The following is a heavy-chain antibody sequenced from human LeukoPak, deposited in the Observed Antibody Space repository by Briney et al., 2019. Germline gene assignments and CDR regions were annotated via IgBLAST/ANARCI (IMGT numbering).Heavy chain of an antibody. Sequence: GESLKISCKASGYTFNTTWIGWVRQMPGKGLEWMGIIYPGDSDARYSPSFQGQVTISADKAINTAYLQWSSLGASDTATYYCVKREFSYGYGNAFDFWGQGTLVIVSS. J-gene: IGHJ4*02. D-gene: IGHD5-18*01. V-gene: IGHV5-51*01. CDR2: IYPGDSDA. CDR3: VKREFSYGYGNAFDF. CDR1: GYTFNTTW.